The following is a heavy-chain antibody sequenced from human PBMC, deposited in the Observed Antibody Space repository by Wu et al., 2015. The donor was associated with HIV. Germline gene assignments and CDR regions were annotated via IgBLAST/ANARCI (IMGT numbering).Heavy chain of an antibody. CDR2: IISISGTA. CDR3: ARDGIDYGGYSHNVYYFDY. CDR1: GYSFINYG. J-gene: IGHJ4*02. Sequence: QVQLFQSGTEMKKPGASVKVSCRASGYSFINYGISWVRQAPGQGLEWIGRIISISGTANYAQKFQDRVAITADKSTRTAYMELSSLRSEDTAVYYCARDGIDYGGYSHNVYYFDYWGQGTLVTVSS. D-gene: IGHD4-23*01. V-gene: IGHV1-69*06.